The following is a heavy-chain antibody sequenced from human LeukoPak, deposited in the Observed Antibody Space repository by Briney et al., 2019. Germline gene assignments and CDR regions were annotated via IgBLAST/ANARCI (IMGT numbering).Heavy chain of an antibody. D-gene: IGHD2-2*01. CDR3: ATRGGCSSTSCYNWFDP. V-gene: IGHV4-31*03. CDR1: GGSISSGVYY. CDR2: IYSSGTT. J-gene: IGHJ5*02. Sequence: SETLSLTCTVSGGSISSGVYYWTWIRQLPGKCLEWIGYIYSSGTTYYNASLKTRVTISVDTSKNQFSLKLSSVTAADTAVYYCATRGGCSSTSCYNWFDPWGQGTLVTVSS.